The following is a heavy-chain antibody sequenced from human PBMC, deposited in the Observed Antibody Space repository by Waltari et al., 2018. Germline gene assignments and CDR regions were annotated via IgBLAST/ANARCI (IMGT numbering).Heavy chain of an antibody. CDR3: ARLNLGSMIVVPNPSYFDY. Sequence: QLQLQESGPGLVKPSETLSLTCTVSGGSIRSSSYYWGWLRQPPGKGLGWIGSIYYSGSTYYYPSLKSRVTISVDTAKNQFSLKLGSVTAADTAVYYCARLNLGSMIVVPNPSYFDYWGQGTLVTVSS. CDR2: IYYSGST. D-gene: IGHD3-22*01. J-gene: IGHJ4*02. CDR1: GGSIRSSSYY. V-gene: IGHV4-39*01.